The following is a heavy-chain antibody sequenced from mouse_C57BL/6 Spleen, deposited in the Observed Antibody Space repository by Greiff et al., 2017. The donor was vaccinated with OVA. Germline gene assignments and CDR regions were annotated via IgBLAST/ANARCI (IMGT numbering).Heavy chain of an antibody. CDR1: GYTFTSYW. Sequence: QVQLQQPGAELVMPGASVKLSCKASGYTFTSYWMHWVKQRPGQGLEWIGEIDPSDSYTNYNQKFKGKSTLTVDKSSSTAYMQLSSLTSEDSAVYYCARGVYYDYDDGDYYAMDYWGQGTSVTVSS. J-gene: IGHJ4*01. D-gene: IGHD2-4*01. CDR2: IDPSDSYT. V-gene: IGHV1-69*01. CDR3: ARGVYYDYDDGDYYAMDY.